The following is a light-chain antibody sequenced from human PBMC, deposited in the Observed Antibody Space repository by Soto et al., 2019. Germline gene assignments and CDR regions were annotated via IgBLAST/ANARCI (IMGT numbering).Light chain of an antibody. CDR3: QQRQYWPPIT. J-gene: IGKJ5*01. CDR1: QSVRSNY. CDR2: DAS. Sequence: EIVLTQSPATLSLSPGERATLFCGASQSVRSNYLAWYQQKPGLAPRLLIYDASSRAAGIPDRFSGSGCGADFTLTISSLEPEDCAIYYCQQRQYWPPITFGQGTRLEIK. V-gene: IGKV3D-20*02.